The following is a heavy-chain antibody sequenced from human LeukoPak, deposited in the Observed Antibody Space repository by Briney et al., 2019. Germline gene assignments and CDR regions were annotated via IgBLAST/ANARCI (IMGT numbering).Heavy chain of an antibody. V-gene: IGHV4-39*01. CDR3: ARHLQTHCSSTSCYGNWFDP. CDR1: GGSISSSSYY. Sequence: SETLSLTCTVSGGSISSSSYYWGWIRQPPGKGLEWIGSIYYSGSTYYNPSLKSRVTISVDTSKNQFSLKLSSVTAADTAVYYCARHLQTHCSSTSCYGNWFDPWGQGTLVTDSS. J-gene: IGHJ5*02. CDR2: IYYSGST. D-gene: IGHD2-2*01.